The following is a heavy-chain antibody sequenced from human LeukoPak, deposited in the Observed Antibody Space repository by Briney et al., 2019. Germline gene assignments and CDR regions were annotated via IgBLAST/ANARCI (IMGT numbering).Heavy chain of an antibody. CDR2: IRNSDSTT. D-gene: IGHD2-2*01. V-gene: IGHV3-11*01. CDR3: ARDGSRYCSSSSCYSGYYYYGFDV. CDR1: GFTFSDYY. Sequence: KPGGSLRLSCEVSGFTFSDYYMSWIRQAPGKGLEWVSYIRNSDSTTYYADSVKGRFTISRDNAKNSLYLHMNSLLAEDTAVYYCARDGSRYCSSSSCYSGYYYYGFDVWGQGTTVTVSS. J-gene: IGHJ6*02.